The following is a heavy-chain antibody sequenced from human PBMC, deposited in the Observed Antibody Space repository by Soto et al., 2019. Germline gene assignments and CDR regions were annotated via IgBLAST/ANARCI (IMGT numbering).Heavy chain of an antibody. CDR2: IIPVFGIV. Sequence: QLQLAQSGADVKKAGSSVKVSCKASGGTLSNSAFSWVRQAPGQGLEWMGGIIPVFGIVNYAQKFQDRVTSTADESTSTAYMELRSLRSEDTAVYFCATGRIVVVGSRAYYGMDVWGQGTTVTV. D-gene: IGHD3-22*01. J-gene: IGHJ6*02. V-gene: IGHV1-69*19. CDR1: GGTLSNSA. CDR3: ATGRIVVVGSRAYYGMDV.